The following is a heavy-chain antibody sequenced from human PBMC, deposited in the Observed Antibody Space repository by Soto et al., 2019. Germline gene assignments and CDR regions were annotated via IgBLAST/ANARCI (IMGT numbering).Heavy chain of an antibody. D-gene: IGHD3-16*01. V-gene: IGHV4-30-2*01. CDR1: GGSINTGGHS. J-gene: IGHJ4*02. CDR3: ARQGEGFDY. Sequence: QLQLQESGSGLVKPSQTLSLTCAVSGGSINTGGHSWSWIRQPPGKGLEWIGYIYHSGSTYYDPSLKSRVTLSLDRSQNQFSLKLSSVTAADTAVYYCARQGEGFDYWGQGIVVTVSS. CDR2: IYHSGST.